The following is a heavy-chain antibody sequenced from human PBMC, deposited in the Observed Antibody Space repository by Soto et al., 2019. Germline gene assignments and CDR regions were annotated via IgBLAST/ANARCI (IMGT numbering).Heavy chain of an antibody. J-gene: IGHJ4*02. CDR3: ARVSSGYYYYFDC. Sequence: EVQLVESGGGLVQPGGSLRLSCAASGFTFSSYWMSWVRQAPGKGLEWVANIKQDGSEKYYVDSVKGRFTISRDNAKNSLYLQMNSLRAEDTAVYYCARVSSGYYYYFDCWGQGTLVTVSS. CDR1: GFTFSSYW. D-gene: IGHD3-22*01. CDR2: IKQDGSEK. V-gene: IGHV3-7*03.